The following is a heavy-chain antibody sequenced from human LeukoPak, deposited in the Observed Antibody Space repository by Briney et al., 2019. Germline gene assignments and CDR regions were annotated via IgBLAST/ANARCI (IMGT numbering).Heavy chain of an antibody. CDR3: ARANFLYCSSTTCLFDY. Sequence: ASVKVSCRASGYTFTDYYMHWVRQAPGQGFEWMGWINPNDGDTNYAQKFQGRVTMTRDTSISTAHMEVSRLRSDDTAVYYCARANFLYCSSTTCLFDYWGQGTLVTVSS. V-gene: IGHV1-2*02. CDR1: GYTFTDYY. J-gene: IGHJ4*02. D-gene: IGHD2-2*01. CDR2: INPNDGDT.